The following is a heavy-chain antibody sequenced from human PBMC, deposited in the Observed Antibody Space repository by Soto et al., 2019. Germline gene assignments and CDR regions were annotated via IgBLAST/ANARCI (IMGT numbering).Heavy chain of an antibody. CDR3: ASASIRYYYYYYMDV. CDR1: GFTFSTYW. Sequence: VQLVESGGGLVQPGGSLRLSCAASGFTFSTYWMTWVRQAPGKGLEWVANIKQDGSEKYYVDSVKGRFTISRDNAKNSLYLQMNSLRAEDTAVYYCASASIRYYYYYYMDVWGKGTTVTVSS. V-gene: IGHV3-7*01. CDR2: IKQDGSEK. D-gene: IGHD2-2*02. J-gene: IGHJ6*03.